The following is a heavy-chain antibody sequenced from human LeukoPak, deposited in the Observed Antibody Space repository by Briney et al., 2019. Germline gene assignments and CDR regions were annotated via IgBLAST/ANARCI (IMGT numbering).Heavy chain of an antibody. V-gene: IGHV4-4*02. CDR1: GGSISSSDW. CDR2: IYRSGTT. D-gene: IGHD3-16*01. J-gene: IGHJ4*01. CDR3: AAKRRISDYPRPLDF. Sequence: SETLSLTCAVSGGSISSSDWWSWVRQPPGKGLEWMGEIYRSGTTNYNPSLRSRVTISVDKSKNQFSLKLTSVTAAHTAVYYCAAKRRISDYPRPLDFWGQGTLVTVSS.